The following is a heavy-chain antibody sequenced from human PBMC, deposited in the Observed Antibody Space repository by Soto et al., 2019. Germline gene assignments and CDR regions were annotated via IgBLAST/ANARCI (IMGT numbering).Heavy chain of an antibody. CDR1: GYTLTELS. CDR2: FDPEDGET. V-gene: IGHV1-24*01. CDR3: ATASLVSYCSGGSCYSSYYFDY. D-gene: IGHD2-15*01. Sequence: ASVKVSCKVSGYTLTELSMHWVRQAPGKGLEWMGGFDPEDGETIYAQKFQGRVTMTEDTSTDTAYMELSSLRSEDTAVYYCATASLVSYCSGGSCYSSYYFDYWGQGTLVTVSS. J-gene: IGHJ4*02.